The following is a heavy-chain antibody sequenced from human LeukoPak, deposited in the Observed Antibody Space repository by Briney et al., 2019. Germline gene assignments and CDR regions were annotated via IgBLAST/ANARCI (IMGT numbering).Heavy chain of an antibody. CDR2: ISSSGSGDNT. CDR3: ARVRGGSSAGNYGMDV. D-gene: IGHD1-26*01. V-gene: IGHV3-23*01. Sequence: PGGSLRLSCAASGVTLSTYAMSWARPAPGKGLEWVSGISSSGSGDNTYYADSAKGRFTISRDNAKNTLYVQMNSLRAEDTAVYYCARVRGGSSAGNYGMDVWGQGTTVTVSS. J-gene: IGHJ6*02. CDR1: GVTLSTYA.